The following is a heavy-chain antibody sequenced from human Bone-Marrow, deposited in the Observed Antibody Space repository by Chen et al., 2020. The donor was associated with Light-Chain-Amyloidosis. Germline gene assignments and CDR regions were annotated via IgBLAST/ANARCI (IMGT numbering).Heavy chain of an antibody. Sequence: EGQLEQSGPEVKKPGESLKISCKGPGYTFPNYWIGWVRQMPGKGLEWMGVIYPDDSDARFSPSFEGQVTISADKSITTAYLQWRSLKASDTAMYYCARRRDGYNFDYWGQGTLVTVSS. D-gene: IGHD5-12*01. CDR2: IYPDDSDA. CDR3: ARRRDGYNFDY. J-gene: IGHJ4*02. V-gene: IGHV5-51*01. CDR1: GYTFPNYW.